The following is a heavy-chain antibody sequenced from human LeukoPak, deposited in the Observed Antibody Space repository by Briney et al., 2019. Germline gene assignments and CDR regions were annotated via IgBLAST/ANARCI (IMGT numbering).Heavy chain of an antibody. J-gene: IGHJ5*01. V-gene: IGHV3-33*06. CDR1: GFXFSKYG. CDR3: AKDLHDYGNYVGWFDS. Sequence: GGSLRLSCAASGFXFSKYGIHWVRQAPGKGLEWVAVIWYDGRTKYYADSVKGRFTISRDNSKNTLYLQMNSLRAEDTAVYYCAKDLHDYGNYVGWFDSWGQGTLVTVSS. CDR2: IWYDGRTK. D-gene: IGHD4-11*01.